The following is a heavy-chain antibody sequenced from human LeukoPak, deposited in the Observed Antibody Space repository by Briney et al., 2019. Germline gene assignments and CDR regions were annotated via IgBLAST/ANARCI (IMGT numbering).Heavy chain of an antibody. Sequence: SETLSLTCAVYGGSFSDCYWNWIRQPPGKGLEWIGEINHSGSTNYNPSLKTRVSISVDTSKNQFSLKLNSVTAADTAVYFCAKTPTALVRGGYYFDSWGQGTLVTVSS. D-gene: IGHD6-6*01. V-gene: IGHV4-34*01. CDR1: GGSFSDCY. CDR2: INHSGST. CDR3: AKTPTALVRGGYYFDS. J-gene: IGHJ4*02.